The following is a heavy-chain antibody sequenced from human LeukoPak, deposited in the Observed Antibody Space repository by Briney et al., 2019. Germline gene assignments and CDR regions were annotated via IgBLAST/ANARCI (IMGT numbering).Heavy chain of an antibody. D-gene: IGHD7-27*01. CDR3: AREQTGDQNFDY. Sequence: SQTLSLTCAISGDSVSSNTAAWDWIRQSPSRGLEWLGRTYYRSKWYNNYAVSVKSRISINPDTSKNQFSLQLKSVTPEDTAVYYCAREQTGDQNFDYWGQGTLVTVSS. J-gene: IGHJ4*02. CDR2: TYYRSKWYN. CDR1: GDSVSSNTAA. V-gene: IGHV6-1*01.